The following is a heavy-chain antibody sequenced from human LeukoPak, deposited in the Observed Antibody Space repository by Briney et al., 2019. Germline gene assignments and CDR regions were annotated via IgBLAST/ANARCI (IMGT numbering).Heavy chain of an antibody. V-gene: IGHV4-61*01. CDR1: GGSVSSGSYY. Sequence: SETLSLTCTVSGGSVSSGSYYWSWLRQPPGKGLEWIGYVYCSGTANNNPSLNGRVTVSVDTSKNQFSLRLTSLTAADTAVYYCARAEGSSGRRIFDYWGQGTLVTVSS. J-gene: IGHJ4*02. CDR3: ARAEGSSGRRIFDY. CDR2: VYCSGTA. D-gene: IGHD6-19*01.